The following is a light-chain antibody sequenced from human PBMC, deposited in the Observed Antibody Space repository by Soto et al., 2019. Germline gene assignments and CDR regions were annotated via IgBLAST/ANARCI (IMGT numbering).Light chain of an antibody. V-gene: IGLV2-14*01. Sequence: QSALTQPASVSGSPGQSITISCTGTSIDVGGYNYVSWYQQHPGKAPKLVIYEVSIRPSGVSNRFSGSKSGNTASLTISGLQAEDEADYYCSSYRSSSTLYVFGSGTKLTVL. CDR1: SIDVGGYNY. CDR2: EVS. J-gene: IGLJ1*01. CDR3: SSYRSSSTLYV.